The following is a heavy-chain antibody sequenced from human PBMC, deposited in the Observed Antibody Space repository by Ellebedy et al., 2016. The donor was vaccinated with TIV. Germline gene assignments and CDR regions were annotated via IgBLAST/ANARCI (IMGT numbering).Heavy chain of an antibody. V-gene: IGHV3-33*06. J-gene: IGHJ5*02. D-gene: IGHD2-8*01. CDR1: GFTFGSYG. CDR3: AKSASNCTNGVCLNWFDP. CDR2: IWYDGSNK. Sequence: GESLKISCAASGFTFGSYGMHWVRQAPGKGLEWVAVIWYDGSNKYYADSVKGRFTIARDNSKNTLYLQMNSLRAEDTAVYYCAKSASNCTNGVCLNWFDPWGQGTLVTVSS.